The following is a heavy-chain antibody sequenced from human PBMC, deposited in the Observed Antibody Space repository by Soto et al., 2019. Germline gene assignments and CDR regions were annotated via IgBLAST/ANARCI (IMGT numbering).Heavy chain of an antibody. CDR2: INPNSGGT. D-gene: IGHD6-13*01. Sequence: SVKVSCNSSAYPFTCYHMHGVRQAPGQGLEWRGWINPNSGGTNYAQKFQGRVTMTSDTSISTAYMELSRLRSEDTAVYYCARDLTAYRSSWRRYYYYGMEVWGQGTTVTVSS. J-gene: IGHJ6*02. V-gene: IGHV1-2*02. CDR1: AYPFTCYH. CDR3: ARDLTAYRSSWRRYYYYGMEV.